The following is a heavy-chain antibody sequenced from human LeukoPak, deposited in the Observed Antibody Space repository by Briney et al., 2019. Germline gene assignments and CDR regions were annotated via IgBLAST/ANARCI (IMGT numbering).Heavy chain of an antibody. Sequence: PGGSLRPSCAASGFTFSNYWMSWVRQAPGKGLEWVANIKEDGSEKYYVDSVKGRFTISRDNARSSLYLQMNSLRAEDTAVYYCASGRQLGYWGQGTLVTVSS. V-gene: IGHV3-7*01. D-gene: IGHD6-13*01. CDR3: ASGRQLGY. CDR2: IKEDGSEK. J-gene: IGHJ4*02. CDR1: GFTFSNYW.